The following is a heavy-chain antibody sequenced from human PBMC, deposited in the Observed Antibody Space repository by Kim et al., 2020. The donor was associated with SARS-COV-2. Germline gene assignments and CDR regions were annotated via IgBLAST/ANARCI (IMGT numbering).Heavy chain of an antibody. V-gene: IGHV6-1*01. CDR1: GDSVSSNSAA. Sequence: SQTLSLTCAISGDSVSSNSAAWNWIRQSPSRGLEWLGRTYYRSKWYNDYAVSVESRITINPDTSKNQFSLQLNSVTPEDTAVYYCARDVGSSHWWTFDYWGQGTLVTVSS. CDR2: TYYRSKWYN. J-gene: IGHJ4*02. D-gene: IGHD6-13*01. CDR3: ARDVGSSHWWTFDY.